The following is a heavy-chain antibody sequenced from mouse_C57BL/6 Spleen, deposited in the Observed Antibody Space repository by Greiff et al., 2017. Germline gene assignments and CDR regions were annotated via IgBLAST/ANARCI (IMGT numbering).Heavy chain of an antibody. CDR1: GYTFTSYW. V-gene: IGHV1-64*01. J-gene: IGHJ1*03. CDR3: GTGTVVARGYFEV. CDR2: IHPNSGST. D-gene: IGHD1-1*01. Sequence: QVQLQQPGAELVKPGASVKLSCKASGYTFTSYWMHWVKQRPGQGLEWIGMIHPNSGSTNYNETFKSKATLTVDTSSSTAYMQRSSRTSEDAAVEDGGTGTVVARGYFEVWGTGTTVTVSS.